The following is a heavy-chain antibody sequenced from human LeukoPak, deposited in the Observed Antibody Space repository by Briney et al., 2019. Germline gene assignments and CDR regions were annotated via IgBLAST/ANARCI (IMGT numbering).Heavy chain of an antibody. CDR1: GYTFTSYD. D-gene: IGHD6-6*01. CDR2: MNPNSGNT. J-gene: IGHJ4*02. V-gene: IGHV1-8*01. CDR3: ARLPVPPGPDDY. Sequence: ASVKVSCKASGYTFTSYDINWVRQATGQGLEWMGWMNPNSGNTGYAQKFQGRVTMTRDTSTSTVYMELSSLRFEDTAVYYCARLPVPPGPDDYWGQGTLVTVSS.